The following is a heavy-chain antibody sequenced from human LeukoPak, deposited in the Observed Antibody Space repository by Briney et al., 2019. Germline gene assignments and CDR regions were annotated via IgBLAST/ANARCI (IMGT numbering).Heavy chain of an antibody. V-gene: IGHV4-59*01. CDR1: GFTFSSYW. D-gene: IGHD5-18*01. Sequence: GSLRLSCAASGFTFSSYWMSWIRQPPGKGLEWIGYIYYSGSTNYNPSLKSRVTISVDTSKNQFSLKLSSVTAADTAVYYCAREGDGGYSRRAYYFDYWGQGTLVTVSS. CDR2: IYYSGST. J-gene: IGHJ4*02. CDR3: AREGDGGYSRRAYYFDY.